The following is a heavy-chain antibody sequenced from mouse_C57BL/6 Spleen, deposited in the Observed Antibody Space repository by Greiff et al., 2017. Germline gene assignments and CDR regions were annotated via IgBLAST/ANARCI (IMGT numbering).Heavy chain of an antibody. CDR3: TRFTTVVATRYFDY. D-gene: IGHD1-1*01. CDR2: IDPETGGT. CDR1: GYTFTDYE. V-gene: IGHV1-15*01. J-gene: IGHJ2*01. Sequence: QVHVKQSGAELVRPGASVTLSCKASGYTFTDYEMHWVKQTPVHGLEWIGAIDPETGGTAYNQKFKGKAILTADKSSSTAYMELRSLTSEDSAVYYCTRFTTVVATRYFDYWGQGTTLTVSS.